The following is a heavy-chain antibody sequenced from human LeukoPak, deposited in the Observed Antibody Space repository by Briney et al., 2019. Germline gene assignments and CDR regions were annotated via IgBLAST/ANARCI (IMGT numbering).Heavy chain of an antibody. D-gene: IGHD3-16*01. J-gene: IGHJ5*02. V-gene: IGHV1-2*02. CDR3: ARADRLHGGPYLIGP. CDR2: INPNSGGT. CDR1: GYSFTDYY. Sequence: ASVKVSCKTSGYSFTDYYMHWVRQAPGQGLEWMGWINPNSGGTSSAQKFQGRVTMTRDTSITTVYMEVTWLTSDDTAMYYCARADRLHGGPYLIGPWGQGTLVTVSS.